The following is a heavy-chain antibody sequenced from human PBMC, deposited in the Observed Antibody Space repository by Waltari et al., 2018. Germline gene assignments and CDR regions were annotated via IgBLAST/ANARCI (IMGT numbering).Heavy chain of an antibody. J-gene: IGHJ4*02. D-gene: IGHD3-10*01. CDR2: INAGNGNT. Sequence: QVQLVQSGAEVKKPGASVKVSCKASGYTFTSYAMHWVRQAPGQRREWMGWINAGNGNTKYSQKVQVIVTITRDTSASTAYMELSSLRSEDTAVYYCARDRTMVRGGLGYWGQGTLVTVSS. CDR3: ARDRTMVRGGLGY. V-gene: IGHV1-3*01. CDR1: GYTFTSYA.